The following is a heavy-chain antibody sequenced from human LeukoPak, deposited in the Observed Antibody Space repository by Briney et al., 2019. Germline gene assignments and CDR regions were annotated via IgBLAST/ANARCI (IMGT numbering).Heavy chain of an antibody. CDR3: AKGGYCSGGSCYSGAFDI. Sequence: GGSLRLSCAASGFTFSSYGMSWVRQAPGKGLEWVSAISGSGGNTYYADSVKGRFTISRDNSKNTLYLQMNSLRAEDTAVYYCAKGGYCSGGSCYSGAFDIWGQGTMVTVSS. V-gene: IGHV3-23*01. CDR1: GFTFSSYG. CDR2: ISGSGGNT. D-gene: IGHD2-15*01. J-gene: IGHJ3*02.